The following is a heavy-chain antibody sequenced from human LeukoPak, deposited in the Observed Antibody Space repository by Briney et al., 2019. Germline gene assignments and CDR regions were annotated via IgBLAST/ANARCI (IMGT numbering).Heavy chain of an antibody. CDR3: ASGARANWDDAFDI. V-gene: IGHV4-59*01. D-gene: IGHD7-27*01. CDR1: GGSISSYY. Sequence: PSETLSLTCTVSGGSISSYYWSWLRQPPGKGLEWIGYIYYSGSTNYNPSLKSRVTISVDTSKNQFSLKLSSVTAADTAVYYCASGARANWDDAFDIWGQGTMVTVSS. CDR2: IYYSGST. J-gene: IGHJ3*02.